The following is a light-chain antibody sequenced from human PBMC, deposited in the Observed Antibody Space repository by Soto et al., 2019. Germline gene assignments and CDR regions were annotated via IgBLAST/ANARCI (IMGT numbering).Light chain of an antibody. V-gene: IGKV3-11*01. Sequence: EIVLTPSPATLSLSPGESATLSCRASQGVSSSLAWYQQKPGQAPRRLIYNAFNRATGIPARFSGSGSGTDFTLTINSLKPEDFAVDYCQRRSDWPSTWTFGQGTKVEIK. J-gene: IGKJ1*01. CDR1: QGVSSS. CDR3: QRRSDWPSTWT. CDR2: NAF.